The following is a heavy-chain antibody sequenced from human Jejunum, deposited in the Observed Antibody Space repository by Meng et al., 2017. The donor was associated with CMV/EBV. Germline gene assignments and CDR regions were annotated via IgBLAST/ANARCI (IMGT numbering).Heavy chain of an antibody. Sequence: INSYFGAWIRQPPGRGLKWIGYVYYTGSTNYNPSLKSRVTISIDTSKNQFFLNLSSVTAADTAVYYCARVPAELGSSSSWYYFDSWGQGTLVTVSS. CDR3: ARVPAELGSSSSWYYFDS. D-gene: IGHD6-13*01. V-gene: IGHV4-59*01. CDR1: INSYF. CDR2: VYYTGST. J-gene: IGHJ4*02.